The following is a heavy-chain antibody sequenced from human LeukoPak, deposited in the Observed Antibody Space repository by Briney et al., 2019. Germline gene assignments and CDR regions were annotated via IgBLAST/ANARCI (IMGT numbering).Heavy chain of an antibody. J-gene: IGHJ3*01. CDR1: GFTFTSHY. V-gene: IGHV1-46*01. D-gene: IGHD1-26*01. Sequence: ASVKVSCKASGFTFTSHYMHWVRQAPGQGLEWMGVINPSGDSTNYTQKFQGRVTMTRDTSTSTLYMELSSLRSEDTAVYYCAREGQVGPTPQMAFDVWGQGTMLIVSS. CDR2: INPSGDST. CDR3: AREGQVGPTPQMAFDV.